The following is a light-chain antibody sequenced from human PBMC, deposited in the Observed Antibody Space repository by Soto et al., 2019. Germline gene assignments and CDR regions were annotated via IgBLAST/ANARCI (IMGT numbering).Light chain of an antibody. CDR2: DVT. V-gene: IGLV2-14*03. J-gene: IGLJ2*01. Sequence: QSALTQPASVSGSPGQSVTISCTGTSSDIGGYRYVSWYQQRPGKAPKLMIHDVTNRPSGVSDRFFGSKSGNTASLTISGLQAEDVAEYYRPSYTSDSSVIFGGGTKLTVL. CDR1: SSDIGGYRY. CDR3: PSYTSDSSVI.